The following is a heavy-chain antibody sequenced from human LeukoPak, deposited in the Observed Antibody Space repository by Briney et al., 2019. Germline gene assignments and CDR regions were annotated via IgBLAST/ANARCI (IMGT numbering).Heavy chain of an antibody. CDR3: AKGARRDGYNYYYYYMDV. CDR1: GFTFSSYG. D-gene: IGHD5-24*01. J-gene: IGHJ6*03. CDR2: ISSSSSYI. Sequence: SGGSLRLSCAASGFTFSSYGMSWVRQAPGKGLEWVSSISSSSSYIYYADSVKGRFTISRDNAKNSLYLQMNSLRAEDTAVYYCAKGARRDGYNYYYYYMDVWGKGTTVTISS. V-gene: IGHV3-21*01.